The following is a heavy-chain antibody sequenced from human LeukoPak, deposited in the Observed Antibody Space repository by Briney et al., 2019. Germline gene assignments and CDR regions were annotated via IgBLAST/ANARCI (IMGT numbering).Heavy chain of an antibody. D-gene: IGHD3-9*01. CDR3: ARAHHDYDILTGYPTSGAFDI. Sequence: PSETLSLTCTVSGGSISSGGYYWSWIRQHPGKGLEWIGYIYYSGSTYYNPSLKSRVTISVDTSKNQFSLKLSSVTAADTAVYYCARAHHDYDILTGYPTSGAFDIWGQGTMITVSS. V-gene: IGHV4-31*03. CDR2: IYYSGST. J-gene: IGHJ3*02. CDR1: GGSISSGGYY.